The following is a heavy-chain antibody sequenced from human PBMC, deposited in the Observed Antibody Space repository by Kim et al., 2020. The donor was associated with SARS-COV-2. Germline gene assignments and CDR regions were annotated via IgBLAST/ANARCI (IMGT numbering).Heavy chain of an antibody. V-gene: IGHV3-48*03. CDR3: AGVEMATHDAFDI. CDR1: GFTFSSYE. J-gene: IGHJ3*02. CDR2: ISSSGSTI. D-gene: IGHD2-15*01. Sequence: WGSLRLSCAASGFTFSSYEMNWVRQAPGKGLEWVSYISSSGSTIYYADSVKGRFTISRDNAKNSLYLQMNSLRAEDTAVYYCAGVEMATHDAFDIWGQGTMVTVSS.